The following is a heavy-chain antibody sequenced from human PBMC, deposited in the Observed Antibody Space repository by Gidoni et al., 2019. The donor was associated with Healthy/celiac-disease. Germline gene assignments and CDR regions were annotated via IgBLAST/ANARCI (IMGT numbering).Heavy chain of an antibody. V-gene: IGHV3-9*01. Sequence: EVQLVESGGGLVQPGRSLRLSCAASGVTFDDYAMHWVRQAPGKGLEWVSGISWNSGSRGYADSVKGRFTISRDNANNSLYLQMHSLRAEDTSLYYCAKGSSSPTGSPFDYLGQGTLVTVSS. CDR2: ISWNSGSR. D-gene: IGHD6-13*01. CDR1: GVTFDDYA. J-gene: IGHJ4*02. CDR3: AKGSSSPTGSPFDY.